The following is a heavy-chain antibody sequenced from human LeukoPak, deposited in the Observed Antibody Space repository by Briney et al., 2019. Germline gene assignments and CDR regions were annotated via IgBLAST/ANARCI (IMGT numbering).Heavy chain of an antibody. J-gene: IGHJ4*02. CDR1: GDSISSYY. D-gene: IGHD3-9*01. CDR3: ATGRLRYFDWYFDY. V-gene: IGHV4-4*07. Sequence: PSETLSLTCTVSGDSISSYYWTWIRQPAGKGLEWIGRMYTSRSTYTNLSLKSRVSMSVDTSKSQFSLRLSSVTAANTAVYFCATGRLRYFDWYFDYWGQGTLVTVSS. CDR2: MYTSRST.